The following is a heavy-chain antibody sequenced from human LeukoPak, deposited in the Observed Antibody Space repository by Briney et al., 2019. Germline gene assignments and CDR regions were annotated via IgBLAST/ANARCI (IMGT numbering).Heavy chain of an antibody. D-gene: IGHD6-6*01. Sequence: PGGSLRLSCAASGFTFSSYSMNWVRQAPGKGLEWVSSISGSSSYIYYADSMRGRFTISRDNGKNSLYLQMNSLRAEDTAVYFCARGSSNVAARNNWFDPWGQGTLVTVS. V-gene: IGHV3-21*01. J-gene: IGHJ5*02. CDR2: ISGSSSYI. CDR3: ARGSSNVAARNNWFDP. CDR1: GFTFSSYS.